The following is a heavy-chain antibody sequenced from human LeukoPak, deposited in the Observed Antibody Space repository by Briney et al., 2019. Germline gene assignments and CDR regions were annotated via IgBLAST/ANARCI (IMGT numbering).Heavy chain of an antibody. V-gene: IGHV4-34*01. D-gene: IGHD4-17*01. J-gene: IGHJ4*02. CDR3: ARGRNYGDQFDY. Sequence: SETLSLTCAVYGGSFSGYYWSRIRQPPGKGLEWIGEINHSGSTNYNPSLKSRATISVDTSKNQFSLKLSSVTAADTAVYYCARGRNYGDQFDYWGQGTLVTVSS. CDR1: GGSFSGYY. CDR2: INHSGST.